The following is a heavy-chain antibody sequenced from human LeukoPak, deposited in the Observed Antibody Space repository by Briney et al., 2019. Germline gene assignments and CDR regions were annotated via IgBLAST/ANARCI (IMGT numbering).Heavy chain of an antibody. CDR3: VRLEVVRGYDFDY. J-gene: IGHJ4*02. V-gene: IGHV4-39*01. Sequence: SETLSLTCTVSGGSISSNSYYWGWIRQPPGKGLEWIGTIHHSGITHYNPSVESRITISIDTSRNRFSLQLRSVTAADTAMYFCVRLEVVRGYDFDYWGQGILVTVSS. CDR2: IHHSGIT. D-gene: IGHD5-12*01. CDR1: GGSISSNSYY.